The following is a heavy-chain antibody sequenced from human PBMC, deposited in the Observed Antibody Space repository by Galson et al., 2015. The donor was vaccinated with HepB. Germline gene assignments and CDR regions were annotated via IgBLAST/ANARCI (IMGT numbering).Heavy chain of an antibody. D-gene: IGHD2-15*01. CDR2: IIPIFGTA. V-gene: IGHV1-69*13. CDR1: GGSFSRYA. Sequence: SVKVSCKASGGSFSRYAISWVRQAPGQGLEWMGGIIPIFGTANYAQKFQGRVTITADESTSTAYMELSGLRFEDTAVYYCARVGGKLGYCSGASCSHWFAPWCPGTLVTVSS. CDR3: ARVGGKLGYCSGASCSHWFAP. J-gene: IGHJ5*02.